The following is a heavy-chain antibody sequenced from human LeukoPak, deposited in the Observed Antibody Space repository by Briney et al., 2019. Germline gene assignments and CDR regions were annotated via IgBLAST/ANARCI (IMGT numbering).Heavy chain of an antibody. CDR3: ARHGWLHPFDP. CDR2: IYYSGST. D-gene: IGHD5-12*01. Sequence: SETLSLTCTVSGGSISSSSYYWGWIRQPPGKGLEWIGGIYYSGSTYYNPSLKSQITISVDTSKNQFSLKLSSVTAADTAVYYCARHGWLHPFDPWGQGTLVTVSS. V-gene: IGHV4-39*01. CDR1: GGSISSSSYY. J-gene: IGHJ5*02.